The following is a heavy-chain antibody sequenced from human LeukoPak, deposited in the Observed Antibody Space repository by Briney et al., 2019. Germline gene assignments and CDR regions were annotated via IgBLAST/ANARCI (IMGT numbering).Heavy chain of an antibody. J-gene: IGHJ6*03. CDR2: INHSGST. Sequence: PSETLSLTCTVSGGSISSYYWSWIRQPPGKGLEWIGEINHSGSTNYNPSLKSRVTISVDTSKNQFSLKLSSVTAADTAVYYCARTTEGYCSSASCFGFSYSYYMDVWGKGTTVTISS. CDR1: GGSISSYY. CDR3: ARTTEGYCSSASCFGFSYSYYMDV. D-gene: IGHD2-2*01. V-gene: IGHV4-34*01.